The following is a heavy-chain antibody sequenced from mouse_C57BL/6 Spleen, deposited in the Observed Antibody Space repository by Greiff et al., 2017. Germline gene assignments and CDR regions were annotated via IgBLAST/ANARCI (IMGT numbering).Heavy chain of an antibody. J-gene: IGHJ4*01. CDR3: ARELLPSMDD. V-gene: IGHV14-2*01. CDR2: IDPEDGET. CDR1: GFNFNDYY. Sequence: EVQLQQSGAELVKPGASVKLSCTASGFNFNDYYMNWVKQGTEQGLEWIGRIDPEDGETKYASKFQGKATITADTSSNTAYLQLSSLTSDDAAVYYCARELLPSMDDWGQGTSVTVSS. D-gene: IGHD2-1*01.